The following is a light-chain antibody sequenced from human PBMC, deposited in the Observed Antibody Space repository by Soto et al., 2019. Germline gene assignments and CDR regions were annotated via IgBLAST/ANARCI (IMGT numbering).Light chain of an antibody. J-gene: IGKJ4*01. V-gene: IGKV3-20*01. CDR2: EAS. CDR3: EQYGSTPLT. Sequence: EIVLTQSPGTLSLSPGERATLSCRASQSVANNYLAWYQQKPGPAPRFLMYEASSRATGHPVRFSGSGSGTDFTLTIRRLEPEDFAVYYCEQYGSTPLTFGGGTKVEIK. CDR1: QSVANNY.